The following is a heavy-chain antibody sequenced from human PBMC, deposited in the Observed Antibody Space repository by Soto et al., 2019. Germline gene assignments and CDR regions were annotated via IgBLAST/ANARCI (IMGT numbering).Heavy chain of an antibody. J-gene: IGHJ5*02. D-gene: IGHD2-8*01. CDR1: GYTFTGYY. CDR3: ARDALMANAAGGYNWFDP. CDR2: INPNSGGT. V-gene: IGHV1-2*04. Sequence: QVQLVQSGAEVKKPGASVKVSCKASGYTFTGYYMHWVRQAPGQGLEWMGWINPNSGGTNYAQKFQGWVTMTRDTSISTAYMELSRLRSDDTAVYYCARDALMANAAGGYNWFDPWGQGTLVTVSS.